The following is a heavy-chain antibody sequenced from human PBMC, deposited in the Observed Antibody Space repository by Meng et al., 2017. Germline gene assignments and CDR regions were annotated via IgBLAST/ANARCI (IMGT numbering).Heavy chain of an antibody. CDR2: ISGNGGGT. CDR1: GFTFSSFA. V-gene: IGHV3-23*01. D-gene: IGHD3-10*01. Sequence: GESLKISCAASGFTFSSFAMSWVRQAPGKGLEWVSGISGNGGGTFYADSVKGRFSLSRDNSKNTLYLQMSSLRAEDTAVYYCAKDSYSGSGSYTWDTFDIWGQGTLVTVSS. J-gene: IGHJ4*02. CDR3: AKDSYSGSGSYTWDTFDI.